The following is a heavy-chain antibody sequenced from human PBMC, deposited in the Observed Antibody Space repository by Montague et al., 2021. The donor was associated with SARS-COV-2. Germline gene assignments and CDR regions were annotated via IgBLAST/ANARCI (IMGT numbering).Heavy chain of an antibody. J-gene: IGHJ4*02. CDR1: GGSFSGYY. D-gene: IGHD2-2*01. CDR3: ARHPLGYCSSTSCYVG. V-gene: IGHV4-34*01. Sequence: SETLSLTCAVYGGSFSGYYWSWIRQPPGKGLEWIGEISHSGSTNYNPSLKSRVTISIDTSKNQFSLKLSSVTAADTAAYYCARHPLGYCSSTSCYVGWGQGTLVTVSS. CDR2: ISHSGST.